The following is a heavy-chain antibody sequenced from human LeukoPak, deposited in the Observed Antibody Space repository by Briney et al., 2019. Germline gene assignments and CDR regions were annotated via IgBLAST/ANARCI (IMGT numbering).Heavy chain of an antibody. Sequence: ASVKVSCKASGYTFTSYDINWVRQATGQGLEWMGRMNPNSGNTGYAQKFQGRVTITRNTSISTAYMELSSLRSEDTAVYYCARVKVKGSRTYYDFWSGYSRWFDPWGQGTLVTVSS. CDR3: ARVKVKGSRTYYDFWSGYSRWFDP. CDR2: MNPNSGNT. V-gene: IGHV1-8*03. CDR1: GYTFTSYD. D-gene: IGHD3-3*01. J-gene: IGHJ5*02.